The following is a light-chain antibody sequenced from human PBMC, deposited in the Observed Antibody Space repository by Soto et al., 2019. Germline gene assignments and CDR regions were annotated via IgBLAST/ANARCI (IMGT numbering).Light chain of an antibody. CDR1: SSDVGRYNY. CDR2: EVS. J-gene: IGLJ1*01. Sequence: QSALTQPASVSGSPGQSVTISCTGTSSDVGRYNYVSWYQHHPGTAPKLMIYEVSNRPSGVSNRFSGSKSGNTAALTISGSQAADEDAYYCSSYKTGSTQVFGAGTKVTVL. V-gene: IGLV2-14*01. CDR3: SSYKTGSTQV.